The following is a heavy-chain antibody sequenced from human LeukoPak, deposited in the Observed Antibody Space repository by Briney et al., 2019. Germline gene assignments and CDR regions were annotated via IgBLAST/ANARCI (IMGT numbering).Heavy chain of an antibody. D-gene: IGHD3-3*02. CDR3: ANAHFWSGYDVDF. CDR2: IRSKANSYAT. CDR1: GFTLSGSA. V-gene: IGHV3-73*01. Sequence: GGSLRLSCAASGFTLSGSAMHWVRQASGKGLEWVGRIRSKANSYATAYAASVKGRFTISRDGSKNTAYLQMNSLKTEDTAVYYCANAHFWSGYDVDFWGQGTLVTVSS. J-gene: IGHJ4*02.